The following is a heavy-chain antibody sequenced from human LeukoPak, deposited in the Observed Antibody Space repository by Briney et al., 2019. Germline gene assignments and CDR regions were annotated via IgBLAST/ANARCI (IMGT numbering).Heavy chain of an antibody. Sequence: PGGSLILSCAASGFSFSEHGMHWVRQAPGKGPEWVTVTWYDGSNNHYADSVKGRFTISRDNSKNTVFLEMNSLRAEDTAVYHCARDRYFGSDGFDIWGPGTMVIVSS. D-gene: IGHD3-10*01. J-gene: IGHJ3*02. CDR3: ARDRYFGSDGFDI. CDR2: TWYDGSNN. CDR1: GFSFSEHG. V-gene: IGHV3-33*01.